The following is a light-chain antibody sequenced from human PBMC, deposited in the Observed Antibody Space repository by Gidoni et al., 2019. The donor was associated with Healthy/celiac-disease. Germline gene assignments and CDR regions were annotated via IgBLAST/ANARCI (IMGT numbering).Light chain of an antibody. V-gene: IGLV2-14*01. J-gene: IGLJ3*02. Sequence: QSALTQPASVTGSPGQSITLSCTGTSSDVGGYNYVSWYQPHPGKAPKLMIYDVSKRPSGVSHRFSGSKSGNAASLTISGLQAEDEADYYCSSYTSSSTPSVFGGGTNLTVL. CDR1: SSDVGGYNY. CDR2: DVS. CDR3: SSYTSSSTPSV.